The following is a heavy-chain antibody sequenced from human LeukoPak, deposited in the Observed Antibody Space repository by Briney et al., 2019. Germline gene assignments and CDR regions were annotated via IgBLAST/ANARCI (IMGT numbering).Heavy chain of an antibody. J-gene: IGHJ4*02. CDR3: AKDQAYYYDSSGQYYFDY. Sequence: PGGSLRLSCAASGFTFSSYWMTWVRQAPGKGLEWVAVISYDGSNKYYADSVKGRFTISRDNSKNTLYLQMNSLRAEDTAVYYCAKDQAYYYDSSGQYYFDYWGQGTLVTVSS. D-gene: IGHD3-22*01. V-gene: IGHV3-30*18. CDR1: GFTFSSYW. CDR2: ISYDGSNK.